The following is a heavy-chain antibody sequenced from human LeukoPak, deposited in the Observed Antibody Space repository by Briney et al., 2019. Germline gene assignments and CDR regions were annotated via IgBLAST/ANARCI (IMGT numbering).Heavy chain of an antibody. Sequence: GGSLRLSCAASGFSFSYYSMHWVRQAPGKGLEWVSSITSGSNYIYYADSVKGRFTISRDNAKNSLYLQMNSLRAEDTAVYYCANRNSSSDAFDIWGQGTMVTVSS. CDR3: ANRNSSSDAFDI. CDR2: ITSGSNYI. V-gene: IGHV3-21*01. CDR1: GFSFSYYS. J-gene: IGHJ3*02. D-gene: IGHD6-6*01.